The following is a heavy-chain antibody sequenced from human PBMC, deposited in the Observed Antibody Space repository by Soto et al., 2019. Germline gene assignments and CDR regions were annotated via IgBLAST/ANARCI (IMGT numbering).Heavy chain of an antibody. CDR3: ARDLWGYCGTDCYPLDV. J-gene: IGHJ6*02. V-gene: IGHV4-59*01. Sequence: QVQLQESGPGLVKPSETLSLTCTVSGGTISRYYLSWIRQPPGKGLEWIGYMYNTGSTVYNPSFKSRVPISVDTYKNQFSLKLNSVTAADTAVYYCARDLWGYCGTDCYPLDVWGQGTTVTVSS. CDR1: GGTISRYY. D-gene: IGHD2-21*02. CDR2: MYNTGST.